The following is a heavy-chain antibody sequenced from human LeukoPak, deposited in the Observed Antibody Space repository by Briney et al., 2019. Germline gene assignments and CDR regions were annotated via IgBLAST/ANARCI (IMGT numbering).Heavy chain of an antibody. D-gene: IGHD3-10*01. V-gene: IGHV1-69*05. Sequence: ASVKVSCKASGGTFSSYAISWVRQAPGQGLEWMGGIIPIFGTANYAQKFQGRVTITTDESTSTAYMELSSLRSEDTAVYYCARDAHTGSGTYWGGVDYYYGLDVWGQGTTVTVSS. CDR1: GGTFSSYA. J-gene: IGHJ6*02. CDR3: ARDAHTGSGTYWGGVDYYYGLDV. CDR2: IIPIFGTA.